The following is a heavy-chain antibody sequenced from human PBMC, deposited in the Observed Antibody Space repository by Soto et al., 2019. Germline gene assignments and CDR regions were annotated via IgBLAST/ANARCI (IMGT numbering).Heavy chain of an antibody. CDR1: GGSITSSSYY. CDR2: IYYSGRS. V-gene: IGHV4-39*01. CDR3: ARQRTTVVTQAYFDH. Sequence: SETLSLPCTVSGGSITSSSYYWGWIRQPPGKGLEWIGGIYYSGRSYYNPSLKSRATMSVDTSKNQFSLTLNSVTAADAAVYYCARQRTTVVTQAYFDHWGQGTLVTVSS. D-gene: IGHD4-17*01. J-gene: IGHJ4*02.